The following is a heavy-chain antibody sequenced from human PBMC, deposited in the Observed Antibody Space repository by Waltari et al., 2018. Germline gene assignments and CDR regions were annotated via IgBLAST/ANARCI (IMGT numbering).Heavy chain of an antibody. CDR2: IYYSGHT. CDR3: AKMDGYCSSTSCYLGWFDP. CDR1: GGSISSYY. D-gene: IGHD2-2*03. V-gene: IGHV4-59*01. J-gene: IGHJ5*02. Sequence: QVQLQESGPGLVKPSETLSLTCTVSGGSISSYYWSWIRQPPGKGLEWFGYIYYSGHTHSNPHLKSRGTISVDTSKTQCALKLSSVTAADTAVYYCAKMDGYCSSTSCYLGWFDPWGQGTLVTVSS.